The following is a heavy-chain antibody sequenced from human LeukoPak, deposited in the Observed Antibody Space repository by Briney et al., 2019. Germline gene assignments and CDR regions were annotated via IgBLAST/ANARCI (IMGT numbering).Heavy chain of an antibody. CDR1: GGTFSSYA. CDR3: ARVGYQLLSYNWFDP. J-gene: IGHJ5*02. V-gene: IGHV1-69*13. CDR2: IIPIFGTA. D-gene: IGHD2-2*01. Sequence: SVKVSCKASGGTFSSYAISWVRQAPGQGLEWMGGIIPIFGTANYAQKFQGRVTITADESTSTAYMELSSLRSEDTAVYYCARVGYQLLSYNWFDPWGQGTLVTVSS.